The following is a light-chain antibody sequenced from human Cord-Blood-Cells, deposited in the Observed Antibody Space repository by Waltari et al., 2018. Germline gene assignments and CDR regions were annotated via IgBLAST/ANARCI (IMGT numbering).Light chain of an antibody. J-gene: IGLJ3*02. CDR2: DVS. Sequence: QSALTQPASVSGSPGQSITISCTGTSSDVGGYNYVSCYQQHPGKAPKLMIYDVSNRPSGVSKRFSGSKSGNTASRTISGLQAEDEADYYCSSYTSSSTRVFGGGTKLTVL. CDR3: SSYTSSSTRV. CDR1: SSDVGGYNY. V-gene: IGLV2-14*01.